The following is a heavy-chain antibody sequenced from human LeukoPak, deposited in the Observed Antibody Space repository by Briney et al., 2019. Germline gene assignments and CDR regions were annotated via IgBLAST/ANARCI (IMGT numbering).Heavy chain of an antibody. CDR2: IYYSGST. CDR3: ARDASTAARTTAFDI. CDR1: GGSISSYY. J-gene: IGHJ3*02. Sequence: KPSETLSLTCTVSGGSISSYYWSWIRQPPGKGLEWIGYIYYSGSTNYNPSLKSRVTISVDTSKNQFSLKLSSVTAADTAVYYCARDASTAARTTAFDIWGQGTMVTVSS. V-gene: IGHV4-59*01. D-gene: IGHD6-6*01.